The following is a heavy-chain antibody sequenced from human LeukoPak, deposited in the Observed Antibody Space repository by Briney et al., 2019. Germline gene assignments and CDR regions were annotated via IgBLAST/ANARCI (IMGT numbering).Heavy chain of an antibody. V-gene: IGHV6-1*01. CDR2: TYYRSNWNS. CDR3: ARDLHLALDY. J-gene: IGHJ4*02. CDR1: GDSVSSTGSA. Sequence: SQTLSLTCAISGDSVSSTGSAWNWIRQSPSRGLEWLGRTYYRSNWNSEYAVSVKSRITISPDTSKNQFSLQLSSVTPEDTALYFCARDLHLALDYWGQGTLVTVAS.